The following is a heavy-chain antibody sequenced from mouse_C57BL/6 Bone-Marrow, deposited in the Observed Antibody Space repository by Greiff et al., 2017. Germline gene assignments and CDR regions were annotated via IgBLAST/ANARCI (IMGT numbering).Heavy chain of an antibody. CDR1: GFTFSSYG. Sequence: EVQGVESGGDLVKPGGSLKLSCAASGFTFSSYGMSWVRQTPDKRLEWVATISSGGSYTYYPDSVKGRFTISRDNAKNTLYLQMSSLKSEDTAMYYCERHGLLGDYWGQGTSVTVSS. CDR2: ISSGGSYT. V-gene: IGHV5-6*01. D-gene: IGHD3-1*01. J-gene: IGHJ4*01. CDR3: ERHGLLGDY.